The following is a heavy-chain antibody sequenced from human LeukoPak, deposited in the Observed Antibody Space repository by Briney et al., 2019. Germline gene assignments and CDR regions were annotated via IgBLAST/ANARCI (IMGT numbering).Heavy chain of an antibody. CDR3: ARENDYGNNWFDP. V-gene: IGHV1-46*01. D-gene: IGHD4-17*01. CDR1: AYTFTGYY. J-gene: IGHJ5*02. CDR2: INPSGDST. Sequence: GASVKVSCKASAYTFTGYYMHWVRQAPGQGLEWMGIINPSGDSTTYAQKFQGRVTMTRDTSTRTVYMELSSLRSDDTAVYYCARENDYGNNWFDPWGQGTLVTVSS.